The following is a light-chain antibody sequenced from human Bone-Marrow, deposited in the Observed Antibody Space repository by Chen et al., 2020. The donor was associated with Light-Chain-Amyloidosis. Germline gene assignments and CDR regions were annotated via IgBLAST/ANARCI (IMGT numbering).Light chain of an antibody. CDR2: DDS. J-gene: IGLJ3*02. CDR1: NIGSTS. Sequence: SYVLTQPSSVSVAPGQTATIACGGNNIGSTSAHWYQQTPGQAPLLVVYDDSDRPSGIPERLSGSTCGNTATLNISRVEAGDEADYYCEVWDRSSDHPVFGGGTKLTVL. V-gene: IGLV3-21*02. CDR3: EVWDRSSDHPV.